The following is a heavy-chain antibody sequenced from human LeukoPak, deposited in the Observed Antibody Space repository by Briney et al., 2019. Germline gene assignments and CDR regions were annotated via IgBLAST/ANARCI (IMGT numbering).Heavy chain of an antibody. Sequence: GASVKVSCKASGYTFTSYGISWVRQAPGQGLEWMGWISAYNGNTNYAQKLQGRVTMTTDTSTSTAYMELRSLRSDDTAVYYCAREGGVATIEPESPSDYWGQGTLVTVSS. CDR1: GYTFTSYG. D-gene: IGHD5-12*01. V-gene: IGHV1-18*01. CDR2: ISAYNGNT. CDR3: AREGGVATIEPESPSDY. J-gene: IGHJ4*02.